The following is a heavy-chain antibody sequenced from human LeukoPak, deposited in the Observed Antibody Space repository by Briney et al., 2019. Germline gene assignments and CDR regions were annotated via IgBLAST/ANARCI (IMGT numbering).Heavy chain of an antibody. V-gene: IGHV4-59*01. D-gene: IGHD6-13*01. CDR1: GGSISSYY. J-gene: IGHJ4*02. CDR3: ARARYSSSWACDY. Sequence: PSETLSLTCTVSGGSISSYYWSWIRQPPGKGLEWIGYIYYSGSTNYNPSLKSRVTISVDTSKNQFSLKLSSVAAADTAVYYCARARYSSSWACDYWGQGTLVTVSS. CDR2: IYYSGST.